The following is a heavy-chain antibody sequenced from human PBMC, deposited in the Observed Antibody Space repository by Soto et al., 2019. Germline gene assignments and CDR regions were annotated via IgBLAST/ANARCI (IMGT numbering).Heavy chain of an antibody. CDR3: ARDSTYYYDSSGPIVDAFDI. CDR2: IYYSGST. CDR1: GGSISSYY. D-gene: IGHD3-22*01. J-gene: IGHJ3*02. V-gene: IGHV4-59*01. Sequence: PWETLSLTCTVSGGSISSYYWSWIRQPPGKGLEWIGYIYYSGSTDYNPSLKSRVTISVDTSKNQFSLKLSSVTAADTAVYYCARDSTYYYDSSGPIVDAFDICGQGTMLTVSS.